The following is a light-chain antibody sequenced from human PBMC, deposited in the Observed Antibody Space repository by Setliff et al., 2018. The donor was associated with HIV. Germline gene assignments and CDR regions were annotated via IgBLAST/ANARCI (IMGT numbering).Light chain of an antibody. J-gene: IGLJ1*01. V-gene: IGLV1-44*01. CDR1: SSNIRTNT. CDR2: STN. Sequence: QSALTQPPSASGTPGQRVTISCSGSSSNIRTNTVHWYQHLPGTAPKLLIYSTNKRPSGVPDRFSGSKSGTSASLAISGLQSEDEADYYCAAWHDSLTGYVFGTGTKVNVL. CDR3: AAWHDSLTGYV.